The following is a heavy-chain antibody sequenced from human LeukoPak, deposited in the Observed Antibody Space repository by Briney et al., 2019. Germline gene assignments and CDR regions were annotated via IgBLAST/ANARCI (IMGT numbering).Heavy chain of an antibody. Sequence: PGGSLRLSCTASGFTFSTYSMNWVRQAPGKGLEWVSSISGSSSYIYYADSVKGRFTISRDNAKNSLYLQMNSLRAEDTAVYYCARAHYYDSSGLDFWGQGTLVTVSS. CDR1: GFTFSTYS. CDR2: ISGSSSYI. D-gene: IGHD3-22*01. CDR3: ARAHYYDSSGLDF. J-gene: IGHJ4*02. V-gene: IGHV3-21*01.